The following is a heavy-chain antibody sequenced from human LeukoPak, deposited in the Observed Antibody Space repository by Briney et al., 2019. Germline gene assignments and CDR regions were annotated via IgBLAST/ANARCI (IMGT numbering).Heavy chain of an antibody. Sequence: ASVKVSCKASGYTFTGYYMHWVRQAPGQGLEWMGWINPNSGGTNYAQKFQGRVTMTRDTSISTAYMELSRLRSDDTAVYYCARPRGRYGDCLGHLDAFDIWGQGTMVTVSS. V-gene: IGHV1-2*02. J-gene: IGHJ3*02. CDR3: ARPRGRYGDCLGHLDAFDI. CDR1: GYTFTGYY. CDR2: INPNSGGT. D-gene: IGHD4-17*01.